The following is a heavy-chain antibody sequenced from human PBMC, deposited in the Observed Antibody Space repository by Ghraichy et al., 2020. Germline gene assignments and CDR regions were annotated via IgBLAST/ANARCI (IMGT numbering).Heavy chain of an antibody. CDR1: GFIFSNYG. Sequence: SLRLSCAASGFIFSNYGMQWVRQAPGKGLEWVAVVSYNGDTKYYAESVKGRFTVSRDNSKNTMYLQMSSLRVEDTAVYYCAKEVNSSGYYAYFDHWGQGALVTVSS. J-gene: IGHJ4*02. CDR2: VSYNGDTK. CDR3: AKEVNSSGYYAYFDH. D-gene: IGHD3-22*01. V-gene: IGHV3-30*18.